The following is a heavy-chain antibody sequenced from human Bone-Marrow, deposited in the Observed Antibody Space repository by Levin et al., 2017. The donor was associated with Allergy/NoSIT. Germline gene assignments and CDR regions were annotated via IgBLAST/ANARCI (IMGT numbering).Heavy chain of an antibody. CDR3: ARDRGGFGELLYFFDS. V-gene: IGHV3-20*04. D-gene: IGHD3-10*01. Sequence: LSLTCAASGFTFDDSGMGWVRQVPGKGLEWVSGITWNAVTTDYADSVKGRFTISRDNVKNSLYLQMNSLRAEDTAVYYCARDRGGFGELLYFFDSWGQGTLVTVSS. CDR1: GFTFDDSG. J-gene: IGHJ4*02. CDR2: ITWNAVTT.